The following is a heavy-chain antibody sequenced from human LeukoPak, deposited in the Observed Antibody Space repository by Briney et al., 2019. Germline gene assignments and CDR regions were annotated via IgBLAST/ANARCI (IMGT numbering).Heavy chain of an antibody. CDR1: GGSISSGDYY. CDR2: IYYSGST. CDR3: ARIILQLRRVDY. V-gene: IGHV4-30-4*01. D-gene: IGHD4-17*01. Sequence: SETLSLTCTVSGGSISSGDYYWSWIRQPPGKGLEWIGYIYYSGSTYYNPSLKSRVTISVDTSKNQFSLKLSSVTAADTAVYYCARIILQLRRVDYWGQGTLVTVSS. J-gene: IGHJ4*02.